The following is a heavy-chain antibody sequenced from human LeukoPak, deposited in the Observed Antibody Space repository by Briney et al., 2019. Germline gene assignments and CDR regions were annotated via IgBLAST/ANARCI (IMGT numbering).Heavy chain of an antibody. CDR2: INHSGST. CDR1: GGSFSGYY. CDR3: PRLHQGAFDI. Sequence: SETLSLTCAVYGGSFSGYYWSWIRQPPGKGLEWIGEINHSGSTNYNPSLKSRVTISVDTSKNQFSLKLSSVTAADTAVYYCPRLHQGAFDIWGQGTMVTVSS. J-gene: IGHJ3*02. V-gene: IGHV4-34*01.